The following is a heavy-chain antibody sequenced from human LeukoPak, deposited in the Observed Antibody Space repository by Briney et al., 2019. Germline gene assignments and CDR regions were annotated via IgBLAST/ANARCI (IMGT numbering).Heavy chain of an antibody. CDR1: GFTFSSYA. Sequence: GRSLRLSCAASGFTFSSYAMHWVRQAPGKGLEWVAVISYDGSNKYYADSVKGRFTISRDNSKNTLYLQMNSLRAEDTAVYYCAREGGHSSGWRTLQSFDYWGQGTLVTVSS. J-gene: IGHJ4*02. CDR3: AREGGHSSGWRTLQSFDY. V-gene: IGHV3-30-3*01. CDR2: ISYDGSNK. D-gene: IGHD6-19*01.